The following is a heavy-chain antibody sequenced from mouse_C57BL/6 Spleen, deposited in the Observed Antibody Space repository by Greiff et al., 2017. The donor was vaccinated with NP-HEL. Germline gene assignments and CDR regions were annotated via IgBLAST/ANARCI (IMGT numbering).Heavy chain of an antibody. V-gene: IGHV1-15*01. J-gene: IGHJ2*01. CDR2: IDPETGGT. Sequence: VQLQQSGAELVRPGASVTLSCKASGYTFTDYEMHWVKQTPVHGLEWIGAIDPETGGTAYNQKFKGKAVLTADKSSSTAYMELRSLTSEDSAVYYCTRGYYSKFFDYWGQGTTLTVSS. CDR1: GYTFTDYE. CDR3: TRGYYSKFFDY. D-gene: IGHD2-5*01.